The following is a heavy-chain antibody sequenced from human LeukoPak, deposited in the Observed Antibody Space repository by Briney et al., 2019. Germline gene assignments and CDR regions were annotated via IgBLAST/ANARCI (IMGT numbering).Heavy chain of an antibody. CDR3: AKDGGSGWFNRFDP. D-gene: IGHD6-19*01. J-gene: IGHJ5*02. V-gene: IGHV3-30*18. CDR2: ISYDGSNK. Sequence: PGRSLRLSCAASGFTFSSYGMHWVRQAPGKGLEWVAVISYDGSNKYYADSVKGRFTISRDNSKNTLYLQMNSLRAEDTAVYYCAKDGGSGWFNRFDPWGQGTLVTVSS. CDR1: GFTFSSYG.